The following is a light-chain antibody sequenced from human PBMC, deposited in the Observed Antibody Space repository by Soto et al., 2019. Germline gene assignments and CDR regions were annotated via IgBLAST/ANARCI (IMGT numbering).Light chain of an antibody. Sequence: DIQMTQSPSSLSASVGDRVTVTCRASQAISNYLAWYQQKPGEVPKLLISAASTLQSGVPSRFSGSGSGTDFTLTISSLQPEDVATYYCQKYNGVPLTFGGGTKVEI. V-gene: IGKV1-27*01. CDR2: AAS. CDR1: QAISNY. CDR3: QKYNGVPLT. J-gene: IGKJ4*01.